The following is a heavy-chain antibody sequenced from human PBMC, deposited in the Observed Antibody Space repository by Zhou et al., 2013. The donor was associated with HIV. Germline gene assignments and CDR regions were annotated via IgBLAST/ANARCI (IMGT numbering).Heavy chain of an antibody. CDR3: ARVVPTNYGDSGGAYFDY. V-gene: IGHV1-18*01. D-gene: IGHD4-17*01. Sequence: QVQLVQSGAELKKPGASVKVSCKASGYIFSNYHISWVRQAPWTRAFSGWGGSALTVINTLYAQRLRGRVTMTTDTSTSTAYMELRSLTSDDTAIYFCARVVPTNYGDSGGAYFDYWGQGTLVTVSS. J-gene: IGHJ4*02. CDR1: GYIFSNYH. CDR2: SALTVINT.